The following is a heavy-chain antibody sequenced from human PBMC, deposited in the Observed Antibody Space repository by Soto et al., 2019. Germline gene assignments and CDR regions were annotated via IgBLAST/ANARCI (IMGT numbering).Heavy chain of an antibody. CDR1: GYTFTSYG. D-gene: IGHD3-10*02. CDR3: AREMLATILRASNWFDP. V-gene: IGHV1-18*01. Sequence: QVQLVQSGAEVKKPGASVKVSFKASGYTFTSYGISWVRQAPGQGLEWMGWISAYNGNTNYAQKLQGRVTMTTDTSTSTAYMELRSLRSDDTAVYYCAREMLATILRASNWFDPWGQGTLVTVSS. CDR2: ISAYNGNT. J-gene: IGHJ5*02.